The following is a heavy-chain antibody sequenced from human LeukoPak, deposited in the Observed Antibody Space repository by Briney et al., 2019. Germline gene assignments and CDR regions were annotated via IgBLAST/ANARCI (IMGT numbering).Heavy chain of an antibody. Sequence: PGGSLRLSCAASGFTFSSYSMNWVRQAPGKGLEWVSSISSSSSYIYYADSVKGRFTTSRDNSKNTLYLHMNSLRAEDTAVYYCAKVGDNWDFDYWGQGTLVSVSS. V-gene: IGHV3-21*01. CDR1: GFTFSSYS. J-gene: IGHJ4*02. CDR3: AKVGDNWDFDY. CDR2: ISSSSSYI. D-gene: IGHD3-16*01.